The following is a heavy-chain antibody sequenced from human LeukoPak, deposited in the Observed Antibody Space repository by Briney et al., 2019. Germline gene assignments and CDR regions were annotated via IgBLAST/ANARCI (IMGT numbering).Heavy chain of an antibody. D-gene: IGHD1-1*01. CDR1: GFTFSSYS. J-gene: IGHJ6*02. Sequence: PGRTLRLSCAASGFTFSSYSMNWVRQAPGKGLEWVSYISSSSSTIYYADSEKGRFTISRDNAKNSLYLQMNSLRAEDTAVYYCARDLRTTGDFCYYYGMDVWGQGTTVTVSS. CDR3: ARDLRTTGDFCYYYGMDV. V-gene: IGHV3-48*04. CDR2: ISSSSSTI.